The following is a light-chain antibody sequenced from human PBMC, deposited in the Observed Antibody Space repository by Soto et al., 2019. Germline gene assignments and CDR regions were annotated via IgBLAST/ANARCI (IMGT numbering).Light chain of an antibody. CDR3: QQYGSSPRM. CDR1: QSVSSSY. V-gene: IGKV3-20*01. Sequence: EIVLTQSPGTLSLSPGERATLSCRASQSVSSSYLAWYQQKPGQAPRLLIYGASSRATGIPDRFSGSGSGTDFTRTISRMEPEDFAVYYCQQYGSSPRMFGQGNKVEIK. CDR2: GAS. J-gene: IGKJ1*01.